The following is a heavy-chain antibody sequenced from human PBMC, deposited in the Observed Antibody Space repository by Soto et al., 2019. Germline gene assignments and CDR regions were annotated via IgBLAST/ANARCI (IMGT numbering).Heavy chain of an antibody. J-gene: IGHJ6*03. CDR2: IYYSGST. D-gene: IGHD2-2*01. Sequence: PSETLSLTCTVSGGSISSYYWSWIRQPPGKGLEWIGYIYYSGSTNYNPSLKSRVTISVDTSKNQFSLKLSSVTAADTAVYYCARLTYCSSTSCYGAYYYYMDVWGKGTTVTVSS. V-gene: IGHV4-59*08. CDR3: ARLTYCSSTSCYGAYYYYMDV. CDR1: GGSISSYY.